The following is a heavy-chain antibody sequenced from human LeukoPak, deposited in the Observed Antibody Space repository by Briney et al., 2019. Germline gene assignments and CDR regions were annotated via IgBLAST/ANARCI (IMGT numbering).Heavy chain of an antibody. D-gene: IGHD6-13*01. CDR3: ARTSGAAAGYFDY. V-gene: IGHV3-33*01. CDR2: IWYDGSNK. CDR1: GFTFSSYG. Sequence: GRSLRLSCAASGFTFSSYGMHWVRQAPGKGLEWVAVIWYDGSNKYYADSVKGRFTISRDNSKNTLHLQMNSLRAEDTAVYYCARTSGAAAGYFDYWGQGTLVTVSS. J-gene: IGHJ4*02.